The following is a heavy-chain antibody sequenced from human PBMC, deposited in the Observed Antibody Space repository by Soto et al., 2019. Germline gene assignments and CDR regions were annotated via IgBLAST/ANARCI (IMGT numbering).Heavy chain of an antibody. D-gene: IGHD2-15*01. CDR3: ARDLPPYGGRRSPPTGAFED. CDR1: GGSFTGDY. V-gene: IGHV4-4*07. J-gene: IGHJ4*02. CDR2: VFGNGAGTP. Sequence: QVQLQESGPGLVRSSETLSLTCSVSGGSFTGDYWSWIRQPAGKGLQWIGRVFGNGAGTPIYNSFLMSRARMSADPSMRQFSLTLTSVTAADTAVYYCARDLPPYGGRRSPPTGAFEDWGQGIMVTVSS.